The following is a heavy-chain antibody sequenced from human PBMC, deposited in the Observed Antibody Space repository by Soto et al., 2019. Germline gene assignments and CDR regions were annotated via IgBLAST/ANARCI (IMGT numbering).Heavy chain of an antibody. Sequence: EVQLVASGGGLVKPGGSLRLSCAASGFTFTRYSMNWVRQAPGKGLEWVSSISSTTNYIYYADTMKGRFTVSREKAKNSVYLDMNSLSAEDTAVYYCARESEDLTSNFDYWGQGTLVSVSS. CDR1: GFTFTRYS. J-gene: IGHJ4*02. CDR2: ISSTTNYI. V-gene: IGHV3-21*01. CDR3: ARESEDLTSNFDY.